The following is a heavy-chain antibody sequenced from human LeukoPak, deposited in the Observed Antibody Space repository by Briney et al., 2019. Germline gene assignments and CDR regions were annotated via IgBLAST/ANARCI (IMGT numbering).Heavy chain of an antibody. D-gene: IGHD5-12*01. CDR1: GGTFSSYA. V-gene: IGHV1-69*01. CDR2: IIPIFGTA. CDR3: ARDGRERYSGYETQD. J-gene: IGHJ4*02. Sequence: GSSVKVSCKASGGTFSSYAISWVRQAPGQGLEWMGGIIPIFGTANYAQKFQGRVTITADESTSTAYMELSSLRSEDTAVYYCARDGRERYSGYETQDWGQGTLVTVSS.